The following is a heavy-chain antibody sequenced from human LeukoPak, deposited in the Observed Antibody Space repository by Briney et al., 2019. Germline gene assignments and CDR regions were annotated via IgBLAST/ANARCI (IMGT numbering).Heavy chain of an antibody. CDR3: AKTPGPSESYFFSLNYYYFDY. V-gene: IGHV1-46*01. D-gene: IGHD1-26*01. CDR2: INPSGGST. Sequence: ASVTVSCKASGYTFTSYYMHWVRQAPGQGLEWMGIINPSGGSTSYAQKFQGRVTMTRDMSTSTVYMELSSLRSEDTAVYYCAKTPGPSESYFFSLNYYYFDYWGQGTLVTVSS. CDR1: GYTFTSYY. J-gene: IGHJ4*02.